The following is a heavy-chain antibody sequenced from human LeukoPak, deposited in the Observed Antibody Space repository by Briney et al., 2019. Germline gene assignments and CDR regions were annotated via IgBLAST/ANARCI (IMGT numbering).Heavy chain of an antibody. Sequence: PGGSLRLSCAASGFTFSSYAMSWVRQAPGKGLEWVSHIYITSSSSRISYADSVKGRFTISRDNAKNSMYLQMNSLRDEDTAVYYCVRDNNWGFDYWGQGTLVTVSS. CDR2: ITSSSSRI. CDR1: GFTFSSYA. V-gene: IGHV3-48*02. CDR3: VRDNNWGFDY. D-gene: IGHD7-27*01. J-gene: IGHJ4*02.